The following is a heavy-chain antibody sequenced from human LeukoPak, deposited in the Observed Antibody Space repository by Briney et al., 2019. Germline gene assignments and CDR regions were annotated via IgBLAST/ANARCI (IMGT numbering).Heavy chain of an antibody. CDR1: GYTLTELS. CDR2: FDPEDGET. D-gene: IGHD3-10*01. Sequence: ASVKVSCKVSGYTLTELSMHWVRQAPGKGLGWMGGFDPEDGETIYAQKFQGRVTMTEDTSTDTAYMELSSLRSEDTAVYYCATDLRGLLWFGELLEAEYFQHWGQGTLVTVSS. V-gene: IGHV1-24*01. CDR3: ATDLRGLLWFGELLEAEYFQH. J-gene: IGHJ1*01.